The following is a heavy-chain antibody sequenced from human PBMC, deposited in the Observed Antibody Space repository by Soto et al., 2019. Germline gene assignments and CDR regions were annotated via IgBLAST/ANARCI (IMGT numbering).Heavy chain of an antibody. J-gene: IGHJ5*02. D-gene: IGHD2-2*01. V-gene: IGHV1-3*01. CDR3: ARGGDIVLVPTAISWFDP. CDR2: INAGNGDI. CDR1: GYTLSNYA. Sequence: ASVKVSCKASGYTLSNYAMHWVRQAPGQRLEWMGWINAGNGDIKYSQKFQGRVTITTDTSTNTAYMELSSLRFEDTAVYYCARGGDIVLVPTAISWFDPWGQGTLVTVSS.